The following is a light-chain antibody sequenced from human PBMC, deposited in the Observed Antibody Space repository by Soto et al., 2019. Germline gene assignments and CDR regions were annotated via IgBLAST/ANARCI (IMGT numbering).Light chain of an antibody. Sequence: QAVVTQEPSLTVSPGGTVTLTCGSSTGAVTSGHYPYWFQQKPGLAPRTLIYDTSNKHSWTPARFSGSLLGGKAALTLSGAQPEDEAEYYCLLSYSGASYVFGTGTKLTVL. CDR2: DTS. V-gene: IGLV7-46*01. CDR3: LLSYSGASYV. CDR1: TGAVTSGHY. J-gene: IGLJ1*01.